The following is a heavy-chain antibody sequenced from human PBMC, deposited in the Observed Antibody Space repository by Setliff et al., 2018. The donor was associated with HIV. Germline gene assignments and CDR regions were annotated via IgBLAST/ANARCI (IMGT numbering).Heavy chain of an antibody. V-gene: IGHV3-73*01. CDR2: IRTKANNYAT. CDR3: AKAYAKWAVGAMAGYFDY. J-gene: IGHJ4*02. D-gene: IGHD1-26*01. Sequence: GGSLRLSCAVSGFSFSGSVIHWVRQTSGKRLEWVGHIRTKANNYATDYLPSLRGSFTISRDDSNSTAYLQMDSLRSEDTAFYYCAKAYAKWAVGAMAGYFDYCGQGTLVTVSS. CDR1: GFSFSGSV.